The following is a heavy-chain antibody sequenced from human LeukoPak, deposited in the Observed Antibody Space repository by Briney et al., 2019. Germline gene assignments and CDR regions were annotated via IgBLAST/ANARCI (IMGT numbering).Heavy chain of an antibody. CDR2: IKHDGSER. CDR3: ARPRYCSSTSCRYFDF. CDR1: GFAFTTYW. J-gene: IGHJ4*02. Sequence: QPGGSLRLSCAASGFAFTTYWMTWVRQAPGKGLGWVANIKHDGSERYYVDSVKGRFTISRDNAENSLCLQMDSLRAEDTALYYCARPRYCSSTSCRYFDFWGQGTLVTVSS. V-gene: IGHV3-7*02. D-gene: IGHD2-2*01.